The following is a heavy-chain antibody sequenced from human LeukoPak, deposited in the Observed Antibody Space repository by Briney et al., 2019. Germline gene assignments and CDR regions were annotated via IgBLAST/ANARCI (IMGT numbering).Heavy chain of an antibody. D-gene: IGHD6-13*01. CDR2: IYWDDGK. CDR3: AHRPIGAAGIWFDP. J-gene: IGHJ5*02. CDR1: GFSLSSSGVA. Sequence: SGPTLVNPTQTLTLTCTFSGFSLSSSGVAVGWIRQPPGKALEGLALIYWDDGKRYNPSLKSRLTVTKDTSKNQVVLNMINMDPVDTAKYYCAHRPIGAAGIWFDPWGQGTLVTVSS. V-gene: IGHV2-5*02.